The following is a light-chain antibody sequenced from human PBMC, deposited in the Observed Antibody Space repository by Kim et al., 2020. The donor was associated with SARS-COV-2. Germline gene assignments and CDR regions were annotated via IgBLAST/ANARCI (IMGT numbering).Light chain of an antibody. Sequence: SYELTQPPSVSVSPGQTARITCPGDALPEKYAYWYQQKSGQAPVLVIYEDSKRPSGIPESFSGSSSGTMATLTTSGAQVEDEADYYCYSADSSGNHRVFGGGTQLTVL. CDR2: EDS. J-gene: IGLJ2*01. CDR3: YSADSSGNHRV. V-gene: IGLV3-10*01. CDR1: ALPEKY.